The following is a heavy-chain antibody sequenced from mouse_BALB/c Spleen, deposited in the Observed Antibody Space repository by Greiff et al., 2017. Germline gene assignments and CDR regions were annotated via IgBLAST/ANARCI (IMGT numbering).Heavy chain of an antibody. J-gene: IGHJ4*01. CDR2: ISSGSSTI. Sequence: DVMLVESGGGLVQPGGSRKLSCAASGFTFSSFGMHWVRQAPEKGLEWVAYISSGSSTIYYADTVKGRFTISRDNPKNTLFLQMTSLRSEDTAMYYCARRDMDGPGVDYWGQGTSVTVSS. CDR1: GFTFSSFG. CDR3: ARRDMDGPGVDY. V-gene: IGHV5-17*02. D-gene: IGHD2-3*01.